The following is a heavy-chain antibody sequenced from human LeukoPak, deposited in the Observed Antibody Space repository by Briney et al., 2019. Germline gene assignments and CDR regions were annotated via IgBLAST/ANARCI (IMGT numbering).Heavy chain of an antibody. D-gene: IGHD3-10*01. CDR1: GFTFDDYA. CDR3: ARGIQPPKYYGSGSDTFDI. J-gene: IGHJ3*02. V-gene: IGHV3-9*01. CDR2: ISWNSGSI. Sequence: GGSLRLSCAASGFTFDDYAMHWVRQTPGKGLEWVSGISWNSGSIGYADSVKGRVTISRDNSKNTVYLQMNSLRAEDTSVYYCARGIQPPKYYGSGSDTFDIWGQGTMVTVSS.